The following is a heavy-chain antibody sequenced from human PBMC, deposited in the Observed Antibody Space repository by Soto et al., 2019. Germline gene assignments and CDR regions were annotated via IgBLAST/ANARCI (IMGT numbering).Heavy chain of an antibody. J-gene: IGHJ4*02. Sequence: VGSLRLSCAASGFTFSSYGMHWVRQAPGKGLEWVAVISYDGSNKYYADSVKGRFTISRDNSKNTLYLQMNSLRAEDTAVYYCAKGLRYFDWSDYWGQGTLVTVSS. V-gene: IGHV3-30*18. D-gene: IGHD3-9*01. CDR2: ISYDGSNK. CDR1: GFTFSSYG. CDR3: AKGLRYFDWSDY.